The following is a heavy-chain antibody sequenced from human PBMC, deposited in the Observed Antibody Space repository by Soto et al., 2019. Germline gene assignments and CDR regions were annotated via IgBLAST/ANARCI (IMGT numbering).Heavy chain of an antibody. J-gene: IGHJ4*02. CDR1: GFTFTASA. V-gene: IGHV3-73*02. CDR3: TAPSGAYSDYAIGY. D-gene: IGHD4-17*01. Sequence: EVQLVESGGGLVQPGGSLRLSCAASGFTFTASAMHWVRQASGRGLEWVGRIRNRANKYATAYAASVKDRFIVSRDDSKDTAYLQMNSLKTEDTALYYFTAPSGAYSDYAIGYWGQGTLVTVSS. CDR2: IRNRANKYAT.